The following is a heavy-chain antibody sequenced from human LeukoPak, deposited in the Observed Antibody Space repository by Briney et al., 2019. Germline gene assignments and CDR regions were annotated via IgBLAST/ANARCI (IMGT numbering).Heavy chain of an antibody. CDR2: ISAYNGNT. CDR1: GYTFTSYG. D-gene: IGHD1-20*01. CDR3: ARDDTWNLSCSADY. Sequence: ASVKVSCKASGYTFTSYGISWVRQAPGQGLEWMGWISAYNGNTNYAQKLQGRVTMTTATSTRTAYMELRSLRSEDTAVYYCARDDTWNLSCSADYWGQGTLVTVSS. J-gene: IGHJ4*02. V-gene: IGHV1-18*01.